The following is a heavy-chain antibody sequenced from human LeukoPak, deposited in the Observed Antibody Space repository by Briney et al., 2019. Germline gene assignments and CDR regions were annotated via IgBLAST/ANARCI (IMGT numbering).Heavy chain of an antibody. J-gene: IGHJ3*01. Sequence: GGSLRLSCAASGFTFSTCGMAWVRQAPGKGLEWVSDISGSGGTKHYADSVKGRLAISRDNSKNTLYLQMNSVRAEDTAVYHCAKRLYGFDAFDLWGQGTVVTVSS. CDR2: ISGSGGTK. V-gene: IGHV3-23*01. CDR3: AKRLYGFDAFDL. D-gene: IGHD2-21*02. CDR1: GFTFSTCG.